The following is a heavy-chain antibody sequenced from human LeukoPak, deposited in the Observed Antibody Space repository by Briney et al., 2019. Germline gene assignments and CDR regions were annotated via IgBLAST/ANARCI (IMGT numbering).Heavy chain of an antibody. D-gene: IGHD1-26*01. CDR3: VGRSYRLEGVYYYYYMDV. Sequence: SETLSLTCAVYGGSFSGYYWSWIRQPPGKGLEWIGEINHSGSTNYNPSLKSRVTISIDTSKNQFSLKLNSVTAADTAVYYCVGRSYRLEGVYYYYYMDVWGRGTTVTVSS. J-gene: IGHJ6*03. V-gene: IGHV4-34*01. CDR1: GGSFSGYY. CDR2: INHSGST.